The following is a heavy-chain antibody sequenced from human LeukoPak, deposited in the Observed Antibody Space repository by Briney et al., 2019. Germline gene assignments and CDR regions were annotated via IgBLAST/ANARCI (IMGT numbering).Heavy chain of an antibody. J-gene: IGHJ4*02. CDR2: VYYSGST. V-gene: IGHV4-39*07. CDR3: ARAPSGVSFDY. Sequence: SETLSLTCTVSGGTISTSSYYFAWIRQPPGKGLEWIGSVYYSGSTYYHPSLKSRVTISIDTSKNQFSLNLNSVTAADTVVYYCARAPSGVSFDYWGQGTLVTVSS. D-gene: IGHD1-26*01. CDR1: GGTISTSSYY.